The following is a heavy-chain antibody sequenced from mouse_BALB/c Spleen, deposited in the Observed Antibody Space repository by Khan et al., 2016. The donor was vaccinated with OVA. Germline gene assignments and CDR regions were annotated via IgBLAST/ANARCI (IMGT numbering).Heavy chain of an antibody. J-gene: IGHJ1*01. Sequence: VQLKQSGPGLVAPSQSLSITCTVSGFSLTSYGVHWVRQPPGKGLEWLGLIWAGGSTNYNSALMSRLTINKDNSKSQVFLKMNSLQTDDTAMYYCARDYGSSFEYFDVWGAGTTVTVSS. CDR2: IWAGGST. CDR3: ARDYGSSFEYFDV. V-gene: IGHV2-9*02. CDR1: GFSLTSYG. D-gene: IGHD1-1*01.